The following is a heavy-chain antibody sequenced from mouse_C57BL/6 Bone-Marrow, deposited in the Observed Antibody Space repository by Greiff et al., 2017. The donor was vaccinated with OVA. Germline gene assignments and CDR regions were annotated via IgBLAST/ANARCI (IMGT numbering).Heavy chain of an antibody. CDR3: ARTPYYYGSIQDFDV. CDR1: GYSITSDY. J-gene: IGHJ1*03. Sequence: VQLQQSGPGLAKPSQTLSLTCSVTGYSITSDYWNWIRKFPGNKLEYMGYISYSGSTYYNPSLKSRISITRDTSKNQYYLQLNSVTTEDTATYYCARTPYYYGSIQDFDVWGTGTTVTVSS. D-gene: IGHD1-1*01. CDR2: ISYSGST. V-gene: IGHV3-8*01.